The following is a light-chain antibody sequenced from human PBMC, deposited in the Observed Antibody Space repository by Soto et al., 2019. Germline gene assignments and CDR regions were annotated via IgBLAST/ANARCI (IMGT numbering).Light chain of an antibody. V-gene: IGLV2-23*02. CDR1: SSDVGIHNL. J-gene: IGLJ7*01. CDR3: CSYGGSRAV. CDR2: EVS. Sequence: QSVLTQPASVSGSPGQSSTISCTGTSSDVGIHNLVSWYQQHPGQAPKLMIYEVSKRPLGVSARFSASKSGNTDSLTISGLQAEDEADYYCCSYGGSRAVFGGGTQLTV.